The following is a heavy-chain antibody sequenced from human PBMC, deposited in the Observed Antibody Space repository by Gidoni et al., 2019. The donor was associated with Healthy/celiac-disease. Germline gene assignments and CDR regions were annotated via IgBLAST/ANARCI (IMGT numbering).Heavy chain of an antibody. V-gene: IGHV3-33*01. Sequence: QVQLVESGGGVVQPGRSLRLSCAASGFTFSSYGMHWVRQAPGKGLEWVAVIWYDGSNKYYADSVKGRFTISRDNSKNTLYLQMNSLRAEDTAVYYCARGERRGVARPGSSWYYGVYWGQGTLVTVSS. CDR2: IWYDGSNK. CDR3: ARGERRGVARPGSSWYYGVY. CDR1: GFTFSSYG. D-gene: IGHD6-13*01. J-gene: IGHJ4*02.